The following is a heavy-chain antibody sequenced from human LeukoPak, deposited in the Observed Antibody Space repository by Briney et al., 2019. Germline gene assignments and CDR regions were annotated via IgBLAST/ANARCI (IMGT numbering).Heavy chain of an antibody. CDR3: ARGTYYDISTGYPTPNYYYYMDV. CDR1: GYTFTSYG. Sequence: ASVKVSCKASGYTFTSYGISWVRQATGQGLEWMGWMNPNSGNTGYAQKFQGRVTITRNTSISTAYMELGSLRSEDTAVYYCARGTYYDISTGYPTPNYYYYMDVWGKGTTVTVSS. V-gene: IGHV1-8*03. D-gene: IGHD3-9*01. CDR2: MNPNSGNT. J-gene: IGHJ6*03.